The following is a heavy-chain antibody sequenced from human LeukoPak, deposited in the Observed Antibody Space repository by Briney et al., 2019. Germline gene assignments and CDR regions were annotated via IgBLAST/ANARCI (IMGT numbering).Heavy chain of an antibody. CDR1: GFTFSSYW. J-gene: IGHJ4*02. CDR2: IKQDGSDK. Sequence: GGSLRPSCAASGFTFSSYWMTWVRQAPGKGLEWVASIKQDGSDKSYVDSVKGRFTISRDNAKNSLYLQMNSLRDEDTAVYYCARTRLSSDCWGQGTLVTVSS. D-gene: IGHD2/OR15-2a*01. CDR3: ARTRLSSDC. V-gene: IGHV3-7*01.